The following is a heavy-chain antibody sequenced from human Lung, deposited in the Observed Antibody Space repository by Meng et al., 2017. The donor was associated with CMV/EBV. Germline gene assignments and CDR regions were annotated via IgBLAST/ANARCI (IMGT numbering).Heavy chain of an antibody. J-gene: IGHJ4*02. CDR3: AKPRSGFVVVPAAIDS. Sequence: GGSLRLXXAASGFTFTNYGMHWVRQAPGKGLEWVAFIRYDGTNKYYADSVKGRFTISRDNSRNTLYLQMSGLRTDDTAVYYCAKPRSGFVVVPAAIDSWGQGXLVTVSS. V-gene: IGHV3-30*02. CDR1: GFTFTNYG. CDR2: IRYDGTNK. D-gene: IGHD2-2*01.